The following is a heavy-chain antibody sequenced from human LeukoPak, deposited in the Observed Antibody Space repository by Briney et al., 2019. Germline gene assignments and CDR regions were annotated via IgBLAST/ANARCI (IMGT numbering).Heavy chain of an antibody. Sequence: GASVKVSCKASGGTFSSYAISWVRQAPGQGLEWMGRIIPIFGIANYAQKFQGRVTITADKSTSTAYMELSNLRSEDTAVYYCAREGVVTATEAFDIWGQGTMVTVSS. CDR1: GGTFSSYA. V-gene: IGHV1-69*04. D-gene: IGHD2-21*02. CDR2: IIPIFGIA. CDR3: AREGVVTATEAFDI. J-gene: IGHJ3*02.